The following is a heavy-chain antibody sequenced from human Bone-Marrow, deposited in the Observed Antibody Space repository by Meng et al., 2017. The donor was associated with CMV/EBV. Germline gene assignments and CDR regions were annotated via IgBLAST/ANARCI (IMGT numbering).Heavy chain of an antibody. Sequence: GESLKISCAASGFTFSSYSMNWVRQAPGKGLEWVSVIYSGGSTYYADSVKGRFTISRDNSKNTLYLQMNSLRAEDTAVYYCARDGRGYCSSTSCYPYYYYGMDVWGQGTTVTVSS. D-gene: IGHD2-2*01. CDR3: ARDGRGYCSSTSCYPYYYYGMDV. J-gene: IGHJ6*02. CDR1: GFTFSSYS. CDR2: IYSGGST. V-gene: IGHV3-53*01.